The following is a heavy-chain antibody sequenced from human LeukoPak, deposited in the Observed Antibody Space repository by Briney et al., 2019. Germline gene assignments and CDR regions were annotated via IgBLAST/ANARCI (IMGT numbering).Heavy chain of an antibody. V-gene: IGHV5-51*01. J-gene: IGHJ5*02. Sequence: ESLKISCKGSGYSINNYWIGWVRQMPGKGLEWMGIIYPADSDIRCSPSFQGQVTISADKSISTAYLQWSSLKASDTAMYYCARQEYCSGGSCYAWFDPWGQGTLVTVSS. CDR1: GYSINNYW. D-gene: IGHD2-15*01. CDR3: ARQEYCSGGSCYAWFDP. CDR2: IYPADSDI.